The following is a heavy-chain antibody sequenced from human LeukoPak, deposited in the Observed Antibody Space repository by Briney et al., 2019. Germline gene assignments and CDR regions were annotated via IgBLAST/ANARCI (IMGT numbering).Heavy chain of an antibody. CDR1: GYTLTSYG. CDR2: ISAYNGNT. D-gene: IGHD2-15*01. CDR3: ARQGHVVVVWNYYYYYGMDV. Sequence: AASVKVSCKASGYTLTSYGISWVRQAPGQGLEWMGWISAYNGNTNYAQKLQGRVTMTTDTSTSTAYMELRSLRSDDTAVYYCARQGHVVVVWNYYYYYGMDVWGQGTTVTVSS. V-gene: IGHV1-18*01. J-gene: IGHJ6*02.